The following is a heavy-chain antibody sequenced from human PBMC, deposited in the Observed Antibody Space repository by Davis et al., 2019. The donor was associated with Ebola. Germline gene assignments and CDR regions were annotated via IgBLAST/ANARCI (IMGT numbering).Heavy chain of an antibody. J-gene: IGHJ4*02. CDR2: ISYDGSNR. Sequence: GESLKISCAASGFTFSNYGMHWVRQAPGKGLEWVAVISYDGSNRYYADSVKGRFTISRDNSKNSLYLQMNSLRDEDTAVYYCARDSWELLGDFDYWGQGTLVTVSS. CDR1: GFTFSNYG. V-gene: IGHV3-33*08. CDR3: ARDSWELLGDFDY. D-gene: IGHD1-26*01.